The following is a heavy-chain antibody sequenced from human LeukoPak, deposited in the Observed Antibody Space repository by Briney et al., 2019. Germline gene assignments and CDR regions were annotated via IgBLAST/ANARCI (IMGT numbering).Heavy chain of an antibody. V-gene: IGHV4-39*07. J-gene: IGHJ6*02. CDR1: GGSIRSSSYY. D-gene: IGHD2/OR15-2a*01. CDR3: ASQNYYYGMDV. CDR2: IYYSGST. Sequence: SETLSLTCTVSGGSIRSSSYYWGWICQPPGKGLAWIGSIYYSGSTYYNPSLMSRVTISVDTSKNHFSLNLTSVTAADTAVYYCASQNYYYGMDVWGQGTTVTVSS.